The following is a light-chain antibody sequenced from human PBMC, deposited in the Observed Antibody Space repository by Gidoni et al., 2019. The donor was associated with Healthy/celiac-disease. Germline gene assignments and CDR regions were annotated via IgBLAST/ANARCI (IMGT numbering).Light chain of an antibody. V-gene: IGKV3-11*01. CDR1: QSVNSY. CDR3: QQRSNWPLT. J-gene: IGKJ4*01. Sequence: LVLTQSPVTLSLSPGERATLSCRASQSVNSYLAWYQQKPGQAPRLLIYDASNRATGIPARFSGSGSETDFALTISSLESEDFAVYYCQQRSNWPLTFGGGTKVEIK. CDR2: DAS.